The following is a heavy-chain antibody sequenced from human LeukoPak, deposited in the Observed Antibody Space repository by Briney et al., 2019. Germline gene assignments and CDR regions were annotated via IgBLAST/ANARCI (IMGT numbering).Heavy chain of an antibody. CDR1: GFTFSSYW. CDR3: ARDVLRFLEWSLDY. CDR2: IKQDGSEK. V-gene: IGHV3-7*01. J-gene: IGHJ4*02. D-gene: IGHD3-3*01. Sequence: GALRLSCAASGFTFSSYWMSWVRQAPGKGLEWVANIKQDGSEKYYVDSVKGRFTISRDNAKNSLYLQMNSLRAEDTAVYYCARDVLRFLEWSLDYWGQGTLVTVSS.